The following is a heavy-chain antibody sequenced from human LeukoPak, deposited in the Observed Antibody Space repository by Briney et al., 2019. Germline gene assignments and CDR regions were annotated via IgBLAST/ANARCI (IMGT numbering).Heavy chain of an antibody. Sequence: ASVKVSCKACGYTFTSYGISWVRQAPGQGLEWMGWISAYSGNTNYAQKLQGRVTMTTDTSTSTAYMELRSLRSDDTAVYYCARGMALWGSGDYWGQGTLVTVSS. CDR1: GYTFTSYG. V-gene: IGHV1-18*01. J-gene: IGHJ4*02. CDR3: ARGMALWGSGDY. D-gene: IGHD7-27*01. CDR2: ISAYSGNT.